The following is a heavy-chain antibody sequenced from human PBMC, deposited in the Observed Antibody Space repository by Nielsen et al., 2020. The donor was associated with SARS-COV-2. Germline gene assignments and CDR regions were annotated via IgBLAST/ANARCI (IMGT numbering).Heavy chain of an antibody. V-gene: IGHV1-2*06. J-gene: IGHJ4*02. CDR2: INPYSGGT. D-gene: IGHD5-24*01. CDR3: ACRQDGYNYDTF. CDR1: GYTFTDYY. Sequence: ASVKVSCKASGYTFTDYYIHWVRQAPGQGLEWMGRINPYSGGTNYARKFHGTVTMTRDASISTVYMELTSDDTAVYYCACRQDGYNYDTFWGQGTLVTVSS.